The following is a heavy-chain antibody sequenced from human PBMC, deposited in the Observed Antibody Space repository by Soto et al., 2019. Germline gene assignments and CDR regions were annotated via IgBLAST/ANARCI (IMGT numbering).Heavy chain of an antibody. CDR1: GFDASVNY. V-gene: IGHV3-66*01. CDR3: VRENYHYGMDV. CDR2: INAGGST. J-gene: IGHJ6*02. Sequence: EEQLVESGGTLVQPGGSLRLSCAASGFDASVNYMTWVRQAPGKGLEWVSAINAGGSTFSADSVRGRFTISRDNSKNMLYLQMNSLRVEDTAMYYCVRENYHYGMDVWGQGTAVTVSS.